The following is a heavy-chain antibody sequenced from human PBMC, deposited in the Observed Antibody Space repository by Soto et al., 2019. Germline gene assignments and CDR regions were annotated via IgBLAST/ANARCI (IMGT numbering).Heavy chain of an antibody. D-gene: IGHD3-9*01. J-gene: IGHJ4*02. CDR3: ARLTGDRDY. CDR2: IYHGGSI. Sequence: WTWIRQPPGKGLEWIGYIYHGGSIYYNPSLESRATMSLDRSKNQFSLKLTSVTAADTAMYFCARLTGDRDYWGQGALVTVSS. V-gene: IGHV4-30-2*01.